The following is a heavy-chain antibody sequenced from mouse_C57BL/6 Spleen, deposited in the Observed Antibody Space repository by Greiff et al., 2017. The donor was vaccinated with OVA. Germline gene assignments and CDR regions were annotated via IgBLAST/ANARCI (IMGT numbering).Heavy chain of an antibody. CDR1: GYTFTSYW. V-gene: IGHV1-74*01. CDR2: IHPSDSDT. CDR3: AHGVLRTPGAMDY. Sequence: VKLQQPGAELVKPGASVKVSCKASGYTFTSYWMHWVKQRPGQGLEWIGRIHPSDSDTNYNQKFKGKASLTVDKSSSTAYMQLSSLTSEDSAVYYCAHGVLRTPGAMDYWGQGTSVTVSS. J-gene: IGHJ4*01. D-gene: IGHD1-1*01.